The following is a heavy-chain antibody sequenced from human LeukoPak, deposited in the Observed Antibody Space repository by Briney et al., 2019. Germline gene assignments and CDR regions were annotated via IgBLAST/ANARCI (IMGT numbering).Heavy chain of an antibody. CDR2: INPNSGGT. J-gene: IGHJ4*02. CDR1: GYTFTGYY. V-gene: IGHV1-2*02. D-gene: IGHD2-2*02. Sequence: ASVKVSCKASGYTFTGYYMHWVRQAPGQGLEWMGWINPNSGGTNYAQKFQGRVTMTRDTSISTAYMELSRLRSDDTAVYYCARSYCSSTSCYTLDYWGQGTLVTVSS. CDR3: ARSYCSSTSCYTLDY.